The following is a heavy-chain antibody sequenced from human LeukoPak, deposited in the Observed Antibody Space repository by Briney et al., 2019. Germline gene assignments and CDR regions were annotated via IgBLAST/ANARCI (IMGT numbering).Heavy chain of an antibody. CDR1: GYTFTSYG. CDR3: ARDSPRYCSSTSCYMLSSGWFDP. V-gene: IGHV1-18*01. Sequence: ASVKVSCKASGYTFTSYGISWVRQAPGQGLEWMGWISAYNGNTNYAQKLQGRVTMTTDTSTSTAYMELRSLRSDDTAVYCCARDSPRYCSSTSCYMLSSGWFDPWGQGTLVTVSS. CDR2: ISAYNGNT. D-gene: IGHD2-2*02. J-gene: IGHJ5*02.